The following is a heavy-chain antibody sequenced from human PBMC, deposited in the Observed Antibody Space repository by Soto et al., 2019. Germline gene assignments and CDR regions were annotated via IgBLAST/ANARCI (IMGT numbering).Heavy chain of an antibody. CDR1: GYTFTSYY. CDR3: ARGENYGDYAYYYYYMDV. CDR2: INPSGGST. D-gene: IGHD4-17*01. V-gene: IGHV1-46*03. J-gene: IGHJ6*03. Sequence: ASVKVSCKASGYTFTSYYIHWVRQPPGQGLEWMGIINPSGGSTSYAQKFQGRVTMTRDTSTSTVYMELSSLRSEDTAVYYCARGENYGDYAYYYYYMDVWGKGTTVTVSS.